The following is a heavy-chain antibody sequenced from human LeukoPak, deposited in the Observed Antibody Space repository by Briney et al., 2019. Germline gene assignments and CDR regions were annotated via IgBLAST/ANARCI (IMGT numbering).Heavy chain of an antibody. V-gene: IGHV3-74*01. Sequence: GGSLRLSCAASGFTFSSYWMHWARQAPGKGLVWVSRINSDGSSTSYADSVKGRFTISRDNAKNTLYLQMNSLRAEDTAVYFCASQYTSSRIFDDWGQGTLVTVSS. J-gene: IGHJ4*02. CDR2: INSDGSST. D-gene: IGHD6-13*01. CDR3: ASQYTSSRIFDD. CDR1: GFTFSSYW.